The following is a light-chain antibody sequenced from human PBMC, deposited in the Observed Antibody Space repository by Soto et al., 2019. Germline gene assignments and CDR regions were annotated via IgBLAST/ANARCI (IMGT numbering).Light chain of an antibody. V-gene: IGLV4-60*03. CDR1: SGHSSYI. J-gene: IGLJ2*01. CDR3: ETWDSNAV. CDR2: LEGSGSY. Sequence: QPVLSQSSSASASLGSSVKLTCTLSSGHSSYIIAWHQQQPGKAPRYLMKLEGSGSYNKGSGVPDRFSGSSSGADRYLTISNLQSEDEADYYCETWDSNAVFGGGTKLPVL.